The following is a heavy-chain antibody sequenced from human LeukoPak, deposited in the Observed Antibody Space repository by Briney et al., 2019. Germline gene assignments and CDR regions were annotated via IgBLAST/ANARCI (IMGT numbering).Heavy chain of an antibody. CDR1: GFTVSSTY. J-gene: IGHJ4*02. CDR2: IYSGDNT. CDR3: ARGVRGYSYGSRFDS. D-gene: IGHD5-18*01. V-gene: IGHV3-53*01. Sequence: GGSLRLSCAASGFTVSSTYMSWVRQAPGKGLEWVSIIYSGDNTYYADSVKGRFIISRDNSKNTLYLQMNSLGAEDTAVYYCARGVRGYSYGSRFDSWGQGTLVTVSS.